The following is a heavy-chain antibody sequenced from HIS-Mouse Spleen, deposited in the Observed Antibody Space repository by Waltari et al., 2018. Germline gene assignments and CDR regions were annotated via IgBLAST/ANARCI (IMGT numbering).Heavy chain of an antibody. CDR2: IKQDGSEE. Sequence: EVQLVESGGGLVQPGGSLRLSCAASGFTFSSYWMSWVRQAPGKGLEWVANIKQDGSEEYDVYSVKGRFTISRDNAKNSLYLQMNSLRAEDTAVYYCARERRGPGWFDPWGQGTLVTVSS. CDR1: GFTFSSYW. CDR3: ARERRGPGWFDP. D-gene: IGHD5-12*01. J-gene: IGHJ5*02. V-gene: IGHV3-7*01.